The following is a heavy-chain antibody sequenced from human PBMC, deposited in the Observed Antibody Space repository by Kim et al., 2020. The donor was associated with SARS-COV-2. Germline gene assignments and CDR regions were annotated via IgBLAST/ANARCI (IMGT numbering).Heavy chain of an antibody. V-gene: IGHV4-59*08. J-gene: IGHJ5*02. CDR2: IYYSGST. D-gene: IGHD3-10*01. CDR3: ARHERPIAWFGELMGWFDP. CDR1: GGSISSYY. Sequence: SETLSLTCTVSGGSISSYYWSWIRQPPGKGLEWIGNIYYSGSTNYNPSLKNRVTITVDTAKNQFSLNLSSGTAADTAAYYCARHERPIAWFGELMGWFDPWGQGTLVTVSS.